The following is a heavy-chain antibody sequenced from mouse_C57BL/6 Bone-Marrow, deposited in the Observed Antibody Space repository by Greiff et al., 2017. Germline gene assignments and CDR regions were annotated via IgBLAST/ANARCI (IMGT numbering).Heavy chain of an antibody. Sequence: EVKLVESGGGLVQPGGSLSLSCAASGFTFTDYYMSWVRQPPGKALEWLGFIRNKANGYTTEYSASVKGRFTISRDNSQSILYLQMNDLRAEDSANYYCARYYYGSSPYYFDYWGQGTTLTVSS. CDR3: ARYYYGSSPYYFDY. CDR2: IRNKANGYTT. D-gene: IGHD1-1*01. CDR1: GFTFTDYY. J-gene: IGHJ2*01. V-gene: IGHV7-3*01.